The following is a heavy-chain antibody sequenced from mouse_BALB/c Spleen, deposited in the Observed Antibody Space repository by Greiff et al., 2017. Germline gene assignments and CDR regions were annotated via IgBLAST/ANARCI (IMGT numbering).Heavy chain of an antibody. Sequence: EVQLQQSGAELVKPGASVKLSCTASGFNIKDTYMHWVKQRPEQGLEWIGRIDPANGNTKYDPKFQGKATITADTSSNTAYLQLSSLTSEDTAVYYCARGVLRYRYYFDYWGQGTTLTVSS. D-gene: IGHD1-1*01. CDR1: GFNIKDTY. CDR3: ARGVLRYRYYFDY. J-gene: IGHJ2*01. CDR2: IDPANGNT. V-gene: IGHV14-3*02.